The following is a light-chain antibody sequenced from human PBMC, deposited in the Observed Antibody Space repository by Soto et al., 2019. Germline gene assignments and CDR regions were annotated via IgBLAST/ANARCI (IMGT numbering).Light chain of an antibody. CDR2: GVL. CDR1: SSDVGGYNY. CDR3: SSYTRTTTWV. Sequence: QSALTKPASVSGSPGQSITISCTGSSSDVGGYNYVSWYQQHSGKAPKLMIYGVLNRPSGVSNRFSGSKSDNTASLTISGLQAEDEADYYCSSYTRTTTWVFGGGTKLTVL. J-gene: IGLJ3*02. V-gene: IGLV2-14*01.